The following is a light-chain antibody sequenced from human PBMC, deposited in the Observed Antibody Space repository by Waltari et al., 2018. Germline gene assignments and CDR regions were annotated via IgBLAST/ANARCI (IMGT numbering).Light chain of an antibody. CDR1: QNIANF. Sequence: DIQMTQSPSSLPASVGDRVTLSCRASQNIANFFNWYRQKPGKAPELLIYAASTLLPGVPSRFSGSGSGTDFTLTISSLQPEDFATYYCQQSYITPPWTFGQGTKVEVK. CDR3: QQSYITPPWT. CDR2: AAS. J-gene: IGKJ1*01. V-gene: IGKV1-39*01.